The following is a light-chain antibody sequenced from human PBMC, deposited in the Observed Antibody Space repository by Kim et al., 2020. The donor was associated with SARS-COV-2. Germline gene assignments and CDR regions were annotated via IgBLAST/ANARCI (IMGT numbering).Light chain of an antibody. CDR1: QSLSSW. V-gene: IGKV1-5*01. Sequence: DIQMTQSPSTLSASVGDRVTITCRASQSLSSWLAWYQQKPGKAPNLLIYDASNLQSGVPSRFSGSGSGTEFTLTISSLQPDDFATYYCQQYNSDPWTFGQGTKVEIK. CDR3: QQYNSDPWT. J-gene: IGKJ1*01. CDR2: DAS.